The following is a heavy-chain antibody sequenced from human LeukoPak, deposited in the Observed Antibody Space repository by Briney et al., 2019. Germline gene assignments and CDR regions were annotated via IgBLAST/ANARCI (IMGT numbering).Heavy chain of an antibody. CDR1: GGSISSGDYY. CDR3: ARLGGGDDYVWGSHYYYYGMDV. V-gene: IGHV4-30-4*01. Sequence: PSETLSLTCTVSGGSISSGDYYWSWIRQPPGKGLEWIGYIYYSGGTNYNPSLKSRLTISVDTSKNQFSLKLSSVTAADTAVYYCARLGGGDDYVWGSHYYYYGMDVWGQGTTVTVSS. CDR2: IYYSGGT. J-gene: IGHJ6*02. D-gene: IGHD3-16*01.